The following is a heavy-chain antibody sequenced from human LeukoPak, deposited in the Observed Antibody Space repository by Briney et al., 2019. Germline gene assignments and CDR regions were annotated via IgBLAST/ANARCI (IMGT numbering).Heavy chain of an antibody. CDR2: INPNSGGT. D-gene: IGHD3-3*01. CDR1: GYTFTVYY. CDR3: ARVGYYDFWSGYSFDY. Sequence: VASVKVSCKASGYTFTVYYMHWVRQAPGQGLEWMGWINPNSGGTNYAQKFQGRVTMTRDTSISTAYMELSRLRSDDTAVYYCARVGYYDFWSGYSFDYWGQGTLVTVSS. V-gene: IGHV1-2*02. J-gene: IGHJ4*02.